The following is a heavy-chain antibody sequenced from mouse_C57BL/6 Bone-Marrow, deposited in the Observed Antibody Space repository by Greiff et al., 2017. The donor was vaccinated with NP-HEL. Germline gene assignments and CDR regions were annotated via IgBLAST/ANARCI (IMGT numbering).Heavy chain of an antibody. Sequence: EVQRVESGGGLVKPGGSLKLSCAASGFTFSSYAMSWVRQTPAQRLEWVATISDGGSYTYYPDNVKGRFTISRDKAKNNLYLQMSHLKSEDTAMYYCARDGVSFDYWGQGTTLTVSS. V-gene: IGHV5-4*01. CDR2: ISDGGSYT. CDR1: GFTFSSYA. CDR3: ARDGVSFDY. D-gene: IGHD2-1*01. J-gene: IGHJ2*01.